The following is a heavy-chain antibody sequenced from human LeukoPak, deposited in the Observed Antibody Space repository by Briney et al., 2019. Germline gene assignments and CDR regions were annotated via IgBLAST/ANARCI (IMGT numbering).Heavy chain of an antibody. CDR3: ARGGGATAPDYFDY. D-gene: IGHD1-26*01. V-gene: IGHV4-59*01. J-gene: IGHJ4*02. CDR1: GGSISSYY. CDR2: ISYSGST. Sequence: SETLSPSCTVSGGSISSYYCSWIRQPPGKGLEWIGYISYSGSTNYNPSLKSRVTISVDTSKNQFSLKLSSVTAADTAVYYCARGGGATAPDYFDYWGQGTLVTVSS.